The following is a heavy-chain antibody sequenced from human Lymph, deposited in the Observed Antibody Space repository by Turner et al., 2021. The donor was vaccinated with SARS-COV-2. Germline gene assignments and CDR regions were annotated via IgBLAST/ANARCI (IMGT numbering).Heavy chain of an antibody. CDR2: ISYDGNKK. CDR1: GFTFSSYA. J-gene: IGHJ4*02. D-gene: IGHD1-26*01. V-gene: IGHV3-30-3*01. CDR3: ARGLSGNYYFFDY. Sequence: QVQLVESGGGVVQPGRSLKLSCAASGFTFSSYAMHWVRQAPGKGLEWVALISYDGNKKYYADSVRGRFTISRDNSKNTRYLQMNSLRAEDTAVYYCARGLSGNYYFFDYWGQGTLVTVSS.